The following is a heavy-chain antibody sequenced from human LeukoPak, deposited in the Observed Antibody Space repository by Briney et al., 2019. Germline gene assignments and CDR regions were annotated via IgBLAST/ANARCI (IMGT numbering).Heavy chain of an antibody. CDR3: AKDWAFYGGAYYFDY. V-gene: IGHV3-9*01. D-gene: IGHD4/OR15-4a*01. CDR2: ISWNSGNI. J-gene: IGHJ4*02. Sequence: GGSLRLSCAASGFTFDDYAVHWVRQAPGKGLEWVSGISWNSGNIGYADSVKGRFTISRDNAKNSLYLQMNTLRAEDTALYFCAKDWAFYGGAYYFDYWGQGTLVTVSS. CDR1: GFTFDDYA.